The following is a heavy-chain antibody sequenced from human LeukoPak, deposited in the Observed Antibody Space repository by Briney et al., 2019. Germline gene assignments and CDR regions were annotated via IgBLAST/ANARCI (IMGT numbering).Heavy chain of an antibody. CDR3: AKASGVSDSYYYGMDV. CDR1: GFTFSSYG. V-gene: IGHV3-30*18. D-gene: IGHD3-10*01. CDR2: ISYDGSNK. J-gene: IGHJ6*02. Sequence: GGSLRLSCAASGFTFSSYGMHWVRQAPGKGLEWVAVISYDGSNKYYADSVKGRFTISRDNSKNTLYLQMNSLRAEDTAVYYCAKASGVSDSYYYGMDVWGQGTTVTVSS.